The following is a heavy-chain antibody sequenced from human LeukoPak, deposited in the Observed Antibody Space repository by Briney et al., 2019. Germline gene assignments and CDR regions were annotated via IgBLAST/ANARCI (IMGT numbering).Heavy chain of an antibody. Sequence: ASVKVSCKISGYTLTELSMHWVRQAPGKGLEWMGGFDPEDDETIYAQKFQGRVTMTEDTSTDTAYMELSSLRSEDTAAYYCATGVSDGYSPNYYYYGMDVWGQGTTVTVSS. V-gene: IGHV1-24*01. J-gene: IGHJ6*02. CDR1: GYTLTELS. D-gene: IGHD5-24*01. CDR3: ATGVSDGYSPNYYYYGMDV. CDR2: FDPEDDET.